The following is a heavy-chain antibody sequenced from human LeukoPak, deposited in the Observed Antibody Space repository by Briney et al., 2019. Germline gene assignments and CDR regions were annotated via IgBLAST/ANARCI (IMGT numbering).Heavy chain of an antibody. J-gene: IGHJ3*02. Sequence: SETLSLTCAVYGGSFSGYYWSWIRQPPGKGLEWIGEINHSGSTNYNPSLKSRVTISVDTSKNQFSLKLSSVTAADTAVYYCARYSGSYPHDAFDIWGQGTMVTVSS. CDR3: ARYSGSYPHDAFDI. CDR1: GGSFSGYY. D-gene: IGHD1-26*01. CDR2: INHSGST. V-gene: IGHV4-34*01.